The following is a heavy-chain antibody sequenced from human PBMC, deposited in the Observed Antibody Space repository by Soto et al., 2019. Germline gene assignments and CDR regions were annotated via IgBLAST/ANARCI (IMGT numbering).Heavy chain of an antibody. V-gene: IGHV6-1*01. J-gene: IGHJ5*02. D-gene: IGHD6-19*01. CDR1: GVSVSSNSAD. Sequence: PSQTLELTCDISGVSVSSNSADWNWIRQSPSRGLEWLGRTYYRSKWYNDYAVSVKSRITINPDTSKNPFSLQLNSVTPEDTAVYYCARALSSGWSLGWFDPWGQGTLVTVSS. CDR2: TYYRSKWYN. CDR3: ARALSSGWSLGWFDP.